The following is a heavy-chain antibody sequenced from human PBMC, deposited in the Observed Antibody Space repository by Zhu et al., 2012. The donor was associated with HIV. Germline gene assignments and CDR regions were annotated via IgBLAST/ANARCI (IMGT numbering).Heavy chain of an antibody. J-gene: IGHJ4*02. CDR3: AVGTRSAMAAFDY. Sequence: QVQLQQWGAGLLKPSETLSLTCAVYGGSFSGYYWSWIRQPPGKGLEWIGEINHSGSTNYNPSLKSRVTISVDTSKNQFSLKLSSVTAADTAVYYCAVGTRSAMAAFDYWGQGTLGHRLL. CDR2: INHSGST. V-gene: IGHV4-34*01. CDR1: GGSFSGYY. D-gene: IGHD5-18*01.